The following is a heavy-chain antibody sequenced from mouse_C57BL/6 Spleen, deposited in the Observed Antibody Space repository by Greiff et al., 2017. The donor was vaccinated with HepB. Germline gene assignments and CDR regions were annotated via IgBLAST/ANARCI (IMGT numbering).Heavy chain of an antibody. D-gene: IGHD2-2*01. J-gene: IGHJ3*01. CDR1: GFNIKDDY. V-gene: IGHV14-4*01. CDR2: IDPENGDT. Sequence: VHVKQSGAELVRPGASVKLSCTASGFNIKDDYMHWVKQRPEQGLEWIGWIDPENGDTESASKFQGKATITADTSSNTAYLQLSSLTSEDTAVYYCTTWGYPFAYWGQGTLVTVSA. CDR3: TTWGYPFAY.